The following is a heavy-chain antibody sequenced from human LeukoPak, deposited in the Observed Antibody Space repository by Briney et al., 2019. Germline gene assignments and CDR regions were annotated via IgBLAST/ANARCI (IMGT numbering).Heavy chain of an antibody. D-gene: IGHD4-17*01. CDR1: GFRLSDYY. V-gene: IGHV3-11*04. CDR3: ATAVTRRRLEWNFDL. J-gene: IGHJ2*01. Sequence: GGSLRLSCAASGFRLSDYYMSWIRQAPGKGLEWISYISSPGTTIYYVDSVKGRFTISRDNAKNSLSLQMDSLRAEDTAVYYCATAVTRRRLEWNFDLWGRGTLVTVSS. CDR2: ISSPGTTI.